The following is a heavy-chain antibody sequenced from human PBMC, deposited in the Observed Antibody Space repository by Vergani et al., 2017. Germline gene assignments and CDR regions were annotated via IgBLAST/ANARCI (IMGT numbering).Heavy chain of an antibody. J-gene: IGHJ4*02. CDR1: GGSFSGYY. D-gene: IGHD1-26*01. Sequence: VQLQPWGAGLLKTSETLSLTCAVYGGSFSGYYWSWIRQPPGKGLEWIGEINHSGSTNYTPSLKSRVTISVDTSKNQFSLKLSSATAADTAVYYCARNGSYVDPTNYWGQGTLVTVSS. CDR2: INHSGST. V-gene: IGHV4-34*01. CDR3: ARNGSYVDPTNY.